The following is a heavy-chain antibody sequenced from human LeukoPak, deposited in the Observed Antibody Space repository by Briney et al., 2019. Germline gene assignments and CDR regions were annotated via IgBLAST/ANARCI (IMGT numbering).Heavy chain of an antibody. V-gene: IGHV1-24*01. CDR3: ATHSGGSYWYDY. CDR2: FDPEDGET. Sequence: ASVKVSCKVSGYTLTELSMHWVRQAPGKGLEWMGGFDPEDGETIYAQKFQGRVTMTEDTSTDTAYMELSSLRSVDTAVYYCATHSGGSYWYDYWGQGTLVTVSS. J-gene: IGHJ4*02. CDR1: GYTLTELS. D-gene: IGHD1-26*01.